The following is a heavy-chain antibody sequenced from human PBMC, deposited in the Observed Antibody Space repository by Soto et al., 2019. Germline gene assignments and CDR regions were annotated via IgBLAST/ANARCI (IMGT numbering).Heavy chain of an antibody. CDR2: ISSDGSEK. D-gene: IGHD4-17*01. CDR1: GFTFSNYA. Sequence: PGGSLRLSCVASGFTFSNYAMQWVRQAPGKGLGWVAVISSDGSEKYYLDSVRDRFTISRDNSKNTLYLQMNNLRPEDTAMYYCANSWTTLTTGFDFWGQGALVTVSS. J-gene: IGHJ4*02. V-gene: IGHV3-30*18. CDR3: ANSWTTLTTGFDF.